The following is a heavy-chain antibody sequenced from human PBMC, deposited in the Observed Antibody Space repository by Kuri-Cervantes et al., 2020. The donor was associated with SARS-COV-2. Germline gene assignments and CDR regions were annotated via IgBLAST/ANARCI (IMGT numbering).Heavy chain of an antibody. CDR2: ISYDGSNK. Sequence: GESLKISCAASGFTFSSYGMHWVRQAPGKGLEWVAVISYDGSNKYYADSVKGRFTISRDNSKNTLYLQVNSLRAEDTAVYYCAKSSGTADGGFDPWGQGTLVTVSS. D-gene: IGHD6-19*01. V-gene: IGHV3-30*18. CDR3: AKSSGTADGGFDP. CDR1: GFTFSSYG. J-gene: IGHJ5*02.